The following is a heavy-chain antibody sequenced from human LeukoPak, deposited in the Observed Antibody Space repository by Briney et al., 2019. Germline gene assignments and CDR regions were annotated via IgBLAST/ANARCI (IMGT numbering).Heavy chain of an antibody. J-gene: IGHJ5*02. CDR1: GGSISSSSYY. D-gene: IGHD4-17*01. V-gene: IGHV4-39*07. Sequence: SETLSLTCTVSGGSISSSSYYWGWIRQPPGKGLEWIGSIYYSGSTYYNPSLKSRVTISVDTSKNQFSLKLSSVTAADTAVYYCARDYGDYASWFDPWGQGTLVTVSS. CDR3: ARDYGDYASWFDP. CDR2: IYYSGST.